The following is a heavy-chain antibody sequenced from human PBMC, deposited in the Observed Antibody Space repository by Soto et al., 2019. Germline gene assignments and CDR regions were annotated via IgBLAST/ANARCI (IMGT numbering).Heavy chain of an antibody. CDR3: ARRDDIGGYGMDV. Sequence: QVQLQESGPGLVKPSETLSLTCTVSGGSISSYYWSWIRQPPGKGLEWIGYIYYSGSTNYSPSLKSRVTISVDTSKNQFSLKLSSVTAADTAVYYCARRDDIGGYGMDVWGQGTTVTVSS. CDR2: IYYSGST. CDR1: GGSISSYY. D-gene: IGHD3-9*01. J-gene: IGHJ6*02. V-gene: IGHV4-59*08.